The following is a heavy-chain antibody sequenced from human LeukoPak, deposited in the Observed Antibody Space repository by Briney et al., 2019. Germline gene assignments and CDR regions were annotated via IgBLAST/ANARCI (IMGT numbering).Heavy chain of an antibody. V-gene: IGHV1-69*13. J-gene: IGHJ4*02. D-gene: IGHD6-19*01. CDR2: IIPIFGTA. CDR3: AREIGSGWGGDY. CDR1: GGTFSIYA. Sequence: SVTVSCKASGGTFSIYAISWVRQAPGQGLEWMGGIIPIFGTANYAQKFQGRVTITADESTSTAYMELSSLRSEDTAVYYCAREIGSGWGGDYWGQGTLVTVSS.